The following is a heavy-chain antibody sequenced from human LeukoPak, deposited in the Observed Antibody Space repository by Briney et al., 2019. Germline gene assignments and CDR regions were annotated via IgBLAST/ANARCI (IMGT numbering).Heavy chain of an antibody. V-gene: IGHV4-61*02. CDR1: GGSISSGSYY. CDR2: IYTSGST. CDR3: ARAITINFDY. J-gene: IGHJ4*02. D-gene: IGHD3-3*01. Sequence: SETLSLTCTVSGGSISSGSYYWSWIRQPAGKGLEWIGRIYTSGSTNYNPSLKSRVTISVDTSKNQLSLKLSSVTAADTAVYYCARAITINFDYWGQGTLVTVSS.